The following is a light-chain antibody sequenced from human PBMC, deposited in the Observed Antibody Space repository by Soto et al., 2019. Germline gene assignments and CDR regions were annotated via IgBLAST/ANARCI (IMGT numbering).Light chain of an antibody. CDR3: QQSYSTPSIT. V-gene: IGKV3-15*01. CDR2: GAS. J-gene: IGKJ5*01. Sequence: MTQSPSTLSASVGDTVTLSCRSSQSVSSNLAWYQQKPGQAPRLLIYGASTRATDIPVRFSGSGSGTEFTLTISSLQSEDFATYYCQQSYSTPSITFGQGTRLENK. CDR1: QSVSSN.